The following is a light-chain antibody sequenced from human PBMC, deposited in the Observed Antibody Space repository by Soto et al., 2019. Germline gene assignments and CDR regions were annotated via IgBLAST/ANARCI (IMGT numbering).Light chain of an antibody. CDR1: QSVSSSY. CDR2: GAS. V-gene: IGKV3-20*01. CDR3: QQYGCSPPFT. Sequence: EIVLTQSPGTLSLSPGERATLSCRASQSVSSSYLAWYQQKPGQAPRFLIYGASSRATGIPDRFSGSGSGTDFTLTISRLEPEDFAVYYCQQYGCSPPFTFGPGTKVDIK. J-gene: IGKJ3*01.